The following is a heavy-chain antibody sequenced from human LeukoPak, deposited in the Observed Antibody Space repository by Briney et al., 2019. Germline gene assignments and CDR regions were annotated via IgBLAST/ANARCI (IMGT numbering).Heavy chain of an antibody. J-gene: IGHJ4*02. Sequence: GGSLRLSCAASGGTFSSDSMNWVRQAPGKGLEWVSYISSSSGTRYYADPVKGRFTISRDNAKNSLYLQVNSLRPEDTAVYYCARGLNSGVGPAAYWGQGTLVTVSS. CDR1: GGTFSSDS. D-gene: IGHD6-13*01. V-gene: IGHV3-48*01. CDR2: ISSSSGTR. CDR3: ARGLNSGVGPAAY.